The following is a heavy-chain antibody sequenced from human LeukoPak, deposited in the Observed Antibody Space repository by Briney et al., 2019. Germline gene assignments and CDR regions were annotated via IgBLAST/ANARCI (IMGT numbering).Heavy chain of an antibody. J-gene: IGHJ5*02. V-gene: IGHV4-34*01. CDR1: GGPFSGVF. CDR3: AQASSYTEAIRCNPSWFGP. Sequence: SETLSLTCANYGGPFSGVFWSCIRHPPGKGLEWIGEINDGGRTNYTPPLQRLVTLSIVTSKNQFSLKLTSVTAADTAVYYCAQASSYTEAIRCNPSWFGPWGQGTLVTVSS. D-gene: IGHD3-10*01. CDR2: INDGGRT.